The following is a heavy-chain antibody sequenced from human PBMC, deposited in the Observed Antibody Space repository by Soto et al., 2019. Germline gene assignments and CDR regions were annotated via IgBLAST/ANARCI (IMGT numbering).Heavy chain of an antibody. J-gene: IGHJ4*02. D-gene: IGHD2-15*01. V-gene: IGHV3-30*18. CDR1: GFTFSSYG. CDR2: ISYDGSNK. Sequence: QVQLVESGGGVVQPGRSLRLSCAASGFTFSSYGMHWVRQAPGKGLEWVAVISYDGSNKYYADSVKGRFTISRDNSKNTLYLQMNSLRAEDTAGYYCAKDLDVVAATYFDYWVQGTLVTVSS. CDR3: AKDLDVVAATYFDY.